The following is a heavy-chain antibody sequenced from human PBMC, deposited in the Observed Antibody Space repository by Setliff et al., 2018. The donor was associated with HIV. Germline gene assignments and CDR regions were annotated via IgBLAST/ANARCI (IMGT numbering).Heavy chain of an antibody. CDR1: GSSISDHYW. Sequence: SETLSLTCSVSGSSISDHYWWAWVRQAPGKGLEYIGTIFHRGGTFNNPSLKSRVTMSIDTSKNQFSLKLTSATAADTAIYYCLRETGVNVAADGRGYHTFDFWGRGTMVTVSS. CDR3: LRETGVNVAADGRGYHTFDF. J-gene: IGHJ3*01. D-gene: IGHD2-8*02. V-gene: IGHV4-38-2*02. CDR2: IFHRGGT.